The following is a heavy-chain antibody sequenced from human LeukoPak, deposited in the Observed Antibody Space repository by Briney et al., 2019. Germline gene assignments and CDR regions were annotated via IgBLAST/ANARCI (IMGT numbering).Heavy chain of an antibody. CDR2: IYSKTDGGTA. D-gene: IGHD3-10*01. CDR1: GFTFSSYS. V-gene: IGHV3-15*01. CDR3: TTRHYYGSETYDY. J-gene: IGHJ4*02. Sequence: SGGSLRLSCAASGFTFSSYSMNWVRQAPGKGLEWVGRIYSKTDGGTADYVAPVKGRFTISRDDSKNTLSLQMNSLKTEDTAVYYCTTRHYYGSETYDYWGQGTLVTVSS.